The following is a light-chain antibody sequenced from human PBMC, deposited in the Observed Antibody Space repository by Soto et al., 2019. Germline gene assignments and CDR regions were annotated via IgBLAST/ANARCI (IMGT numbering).Light chain of an antibody. J-gene: IGKJ2*01. CDR2: GAS. CDR3: QQYHNWPPQYT. V-gene: IGKV3-15*01. Sequence: EIMMTQSPATLSVSPGDRATLSCRASQTVARTLAWSQQKPGQAPRLLIHGASTRATGVSARFSGSGSGTEFTLTISSLQAEDFAVDYCQQYHNWPPQYTFGQGTKLQIK. CDR1: QTVART.